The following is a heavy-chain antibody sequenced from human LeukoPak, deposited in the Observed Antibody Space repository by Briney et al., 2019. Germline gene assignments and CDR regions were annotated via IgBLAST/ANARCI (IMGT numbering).Heavy chain of an antibody. CDR2: IRYDGSNK. CDR1: GFTFSSYG. CDR3: TRGWIQLWNDGFDI. J-gene: IGHJ3*02. Sequence: GGSLRLSCAASGFTFSSYGMHWVRQAPGKGLEWVAFIRYDGSNKYYADSVKGRFTISRDNSKNTVSLQLNSLRAEDTALYYCTRGWIQLWNDGFDIWGQGTMVTVSS. V-gene: IGHV3-30*02. D-gene: IGHD5-18*01.